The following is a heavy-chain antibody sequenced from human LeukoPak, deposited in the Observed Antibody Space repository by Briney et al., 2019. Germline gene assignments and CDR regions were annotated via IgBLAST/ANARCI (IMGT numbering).Heavy chain of an antibody. Sequence: SVKVSSKASGGTFISYAISWVRQAPGQGREWMGGIIPIFGTANYAQKFQGRVTITADESTSTAYMELSSLRSEDTAVYYCAREAERDLYYFDYWGQGTLVTVSS. CDR3: AREAERDLYYFDY. D-gene: IGHD1-1*01. CDR2: IIPIFGTA. V-gene: IGHV1-69*01. J-gene: IGHJ4*02. CDR1: GGTFISYA.